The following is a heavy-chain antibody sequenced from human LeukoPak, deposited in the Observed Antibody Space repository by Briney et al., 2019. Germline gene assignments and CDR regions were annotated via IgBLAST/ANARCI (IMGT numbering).Heavy chain of an antibody. CDR1: GGTFSSYA. J-gene: IGHJ3*02. D-gene: IGHD2-2*01. CDR2: IIPIFGIA. V-gene: IGHV1-69*04. Sequence: GASVKVSCKASGGTFSSYAISWVRQAPGQGLEWMGRIIPIFGIANYAQKFQGRVTITADKSTSTAYMELSSLRSEDTAVYYCAQLQRAFDIWGQGTMVTVSS. CDR3: AQLQRAFDI.